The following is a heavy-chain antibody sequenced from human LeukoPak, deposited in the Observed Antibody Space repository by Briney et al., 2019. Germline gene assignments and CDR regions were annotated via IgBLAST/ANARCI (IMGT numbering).Heavy chain of an antibody. J-gene: IGHJ3*02. CDR3: VRGYSNYGYAFDI. D-gene: IGHD4-11*01. Sequence: GGSLRLSCAASGFTFSSHSMNWVRQAPGKGLEWVSSISSSSSYIYYADSVKGRSTISRDNAKNSLYLQMNSLRAEDTAVYYGVRGYSNYGYAFDIWGQGTMVTVSS. CDR2: ISSSSSYI. V-gene: IGHV3-21*01. CDR1: GFTFSSHS.